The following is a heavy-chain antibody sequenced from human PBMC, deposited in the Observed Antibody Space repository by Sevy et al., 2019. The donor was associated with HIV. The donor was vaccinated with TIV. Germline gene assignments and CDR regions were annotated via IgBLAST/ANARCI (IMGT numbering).Heavy chain of an antibody. CDR3: ARPIAVAGTGWFDP. J-gene: IGHJ5*02. Sequence: SETLSLTCAVSGYSISSGYYWGWIRQPPGKGLEWIGGIYHSGSTYYNPSLKSRVTISVDTSKNQFSLKLSSVTAADTAVYYCARPIAVAGTGWFDPWGQGTLVTVSS. V-gene: IGHV4-38-2*01. D-gene: IGHD6-19*01. CDR2: IYHSGST. CDR1: GYSISSGYY.